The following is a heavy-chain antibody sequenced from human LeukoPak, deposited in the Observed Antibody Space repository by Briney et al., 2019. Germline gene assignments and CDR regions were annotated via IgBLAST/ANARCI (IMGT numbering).Heavy chain of an antibody. J-gene: IGHJ5*02. D-gene: IGHD3-3*01. CDR2: IYYSGST. CDR3: ARRFLTIDNWFDP. Sequence: PSETLSLTCTVSGVSISSSSYYWGWIRQPPGKGLEWIGSIYYSGSTYYNPSLKSRVTISVDTSKNQFSLKLSSVTAADTAVYYCARRFLTIDNWFDPWGQGTLVTVSS. CDR1: GVSISSSSYY. V-gene: IGHV4-39*01.